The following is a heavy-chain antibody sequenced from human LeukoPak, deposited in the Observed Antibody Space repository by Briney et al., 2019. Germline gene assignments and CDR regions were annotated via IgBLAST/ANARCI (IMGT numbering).Heavy chain of an antibody. V-gene: IGHV4-34*01. D-gene: IGHD2-21*01. J-gene: IGHJ5*02. CDR3: SRGTSSAPFLS. Sequence: SETLSLTCAVYGGSFSGYYWSWIRQPPGKGLEWIGEINHSGSTNYNPSLKSRVTISVDMSKNQFSLKLSAVTAADTAVYYCSRGTSSAPFLSWGQGTLVTVSS. CDR1: GGSFSGYY. CDR2: INHSGST.